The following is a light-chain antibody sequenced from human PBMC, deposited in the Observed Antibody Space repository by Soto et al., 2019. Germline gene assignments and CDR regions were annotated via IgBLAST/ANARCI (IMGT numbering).Light chain of an antibody. CDR1: QSVSSN. J-gene: IGKJ1*01. Sequence: EIVMTQSPATLSVSPGERATLSCRASQSVSSNLAWYQQKPGQAPRLLIYGASTRATGIPARFSGSGSGTEFTLNIQSLQSENFSVYYCQQYNNWPPWTFGQGTKVEIK. V-gene: IGKV3-15*01. CDR2: GAS. CDR3: QQYNNWPPWT.